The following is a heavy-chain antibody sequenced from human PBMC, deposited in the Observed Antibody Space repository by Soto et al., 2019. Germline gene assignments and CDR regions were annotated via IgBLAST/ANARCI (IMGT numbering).Heavy chain of an antibody. CDR1: GGSFSSRSYC. V-gene: IGHV4-39*01. CDR3: ARHIVVVTATELDY. J-gene: IGHJ4*02. CDR2: VFSDGST. Sequence: QVQLQESGPGLVKPSETLSLTCTVSGGSFSSRSYCWGWIRQSPGKGLEWIGAVFSDGSTYYNPSLKSRVTISVDTSKNQFSLNLNSVAAADTAVYYCARHIVVVTATELDYWGQGTLVTVSS. D-gene: IGHD2-21*02.